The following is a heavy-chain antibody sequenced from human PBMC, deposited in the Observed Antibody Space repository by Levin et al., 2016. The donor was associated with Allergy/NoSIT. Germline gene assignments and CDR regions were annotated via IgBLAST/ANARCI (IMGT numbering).Heavy chain of an antibody. CDR2: IDWDDDK. CDR3: ARTYSYGYTFDY. D-gene: IGHD5-18*01. V-gene: IGHV2-70*04. J-gene: IGHJ4*02. CDR1: GFSLSTSGMR. Sequence: SGPTLVKPTQTLTLTCTFSGFSLSTSGMRVSWIRQPPGKALEWLARIDWDDDKFYSTSLKTRLTISKDTSKNQVVLTMTNMDPVDTATYYCARTYSYGYTFDYWGQGTLVTVSS.